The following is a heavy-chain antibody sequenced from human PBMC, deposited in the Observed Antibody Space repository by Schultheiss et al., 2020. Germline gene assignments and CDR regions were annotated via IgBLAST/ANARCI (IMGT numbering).Heavy chain of an antibody. CDR2: IYYSGST. J-gene: IGHJ5*02. CDR3: ARLPYGSGSYLYNWFDP. Sequence: SETLSLTCTVSGGSISSGDYYWSWIRQPPGKGLEWIGSIYYSGSTYYNPSLKSRVTISVDTSKNQFSLKLSSVTAADTAVYYCARLPYGSGSYLYNWFDPWGKGTLVNGYS. V-gene: IGHV4-39*07. CDR1: GGSISSGDYY. D-gene: IGHD3-10*01.